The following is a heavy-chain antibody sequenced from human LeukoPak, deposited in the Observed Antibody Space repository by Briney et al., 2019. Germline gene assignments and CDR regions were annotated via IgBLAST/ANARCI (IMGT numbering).Heavy chain of an antibody. J-gene: IGHJ4*02. CDR1: GFTFSSYW. V-gene: IGHV3-74*01. Sequence: GSLRLSCAASGFTFSSYWMHWVRQAPGKWLMWVSRINTDGSSSSYADAVKGRFTISRDNAKNSLYLQMNSLRAEDTAVYYCTRDPRRLDYWGQGTLVTVSS. CDR2: INTDGSSS. CDR3: TRDPRRLDY.